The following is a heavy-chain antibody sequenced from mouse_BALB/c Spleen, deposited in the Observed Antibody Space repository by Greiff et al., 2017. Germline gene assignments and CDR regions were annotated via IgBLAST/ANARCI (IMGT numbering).Heavy chain of an antibody. Sequence: QVQLKQSGPGLVAPSQSLSITCTVSGFSLTSYGVHWVRQPPGKGLEWLGVIWAGGSTNYNSALMSRLSISKDNSKSQVFLKMNSLQTDDTAMYYCARDRQGYYAMDYWGQGTSVTVSS. D-gene: IGHD3-2*01. CDR2: IWAGGST. V-gene: IGHV2-9*02. J-gene: IGHJ4*01. CDR1: GFSLTSYG. CDR3: ARDRQGYYAMDY.